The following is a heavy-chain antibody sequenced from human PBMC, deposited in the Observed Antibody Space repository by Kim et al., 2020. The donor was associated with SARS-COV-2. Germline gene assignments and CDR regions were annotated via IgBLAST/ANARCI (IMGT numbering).Heavy chain of an antibody. CDR1: GGTFSSYA. Sequence: SVKVSCKASGGTFSSYAISWVRQAPGQGLEWMGGIIPIFGTANYAQKFQGRVTITADESTSTAYMELSSLRSEDTAVYYCARAGSYYYDSSHCFDIWGQGTMVTVSS. CDR3: ARAGSYYYDSSHCFDI. D-gene: IGHD3-22*01. V-gene: IGHV1-69*13. J-gene: IGHJ3*02. CDR2: IIPIFGTA.